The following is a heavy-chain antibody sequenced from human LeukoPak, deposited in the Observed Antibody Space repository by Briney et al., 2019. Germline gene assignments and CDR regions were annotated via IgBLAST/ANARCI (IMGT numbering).Heavy chain of an antibody. V-gene: IGHV3-9*01. Sequence: PGGSLRLSCAASGFTFSHYWMTWVRQAPGKGLEWVSGISWNSGSIGYADSVKGRFTISRDNAKNSLYLQMNSLRAEDTALYYCAKAKHYDILTGLDYWGQGTLVTVSS. CDR3: AKAKHYDILTGLDY. CDR2: ISWNSGSI. D-gene: IGHD3-9*01. CDR1: GFTFSHYW. J-gene: IGHJ4*02.